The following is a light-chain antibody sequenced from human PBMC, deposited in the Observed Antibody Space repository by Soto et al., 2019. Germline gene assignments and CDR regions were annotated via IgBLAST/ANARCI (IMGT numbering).Light chain of an antibody. CDR1: QSINSL. CDR3: LQYDHYST. CDR2: DAS. J-gene: IGKJ2*01. V-gene: IGKV1-5*01. Sequence: DIQMTQSPSTLSASVGDSVTITCRASQSINSLVAWYQQHPGKAPKLLIHDASSLENGVPSRFSGSGSGTGFTLTSTSLQPDDFATYYFLQYDHYSTFGHGTKLEI.